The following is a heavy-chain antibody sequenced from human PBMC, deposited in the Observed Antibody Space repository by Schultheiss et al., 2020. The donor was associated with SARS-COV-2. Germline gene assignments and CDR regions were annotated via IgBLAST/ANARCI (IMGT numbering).Heavy chain of an antibody. J-gene: IGHJ3*02. CDR1: GFTVSSNY. Sequence: GGSLRLSCAASGFTVSSNYMSWVRQAPGKGLEWVSVIYSGGSTYYADSVKGRFTISRDNAKNSLYLQMNSLRAEDTAVYYCTRPHLAPDAFDIWGQGTMVTVSS. CDR3: TRPHLAPDAFDI. V-gene: IGHV3-53*01. CDR2: IYSGGST.